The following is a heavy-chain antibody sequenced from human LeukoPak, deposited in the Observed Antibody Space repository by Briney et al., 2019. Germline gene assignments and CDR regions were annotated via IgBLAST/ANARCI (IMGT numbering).Heavy chain of an antibody. CDR1: GLTFSSYD. Sequence: GGALILSCAASGLTFSSYDMTWVRQAPGRGLEWVSSIRPSGDNTYYGDSVKGRFTISRDNSKNTVYLQMNNMRVDDTAVYYCARVAGWHWFDPWGQGTLVTVSS. D-gene: IGHD6-19*01. V-gene: IGHV3-23*01. J-gene: IGHJ5*02. CDR2: IRPSGDNT. CDR3: ARVAGWHWFDP.